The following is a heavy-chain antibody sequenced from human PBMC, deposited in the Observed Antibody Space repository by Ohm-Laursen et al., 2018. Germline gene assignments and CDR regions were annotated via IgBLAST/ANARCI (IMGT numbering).Heavy chain of an antibody. CDR3: ARAETYYYDSSGYYRFDY. CDR2: ISSSGSTI. CDR1: GFTFSSYE. D-gene: IGHD3-22*01. J-gene: IGHJ4*02. Sequence: SLRLSCSASGFTFSSYEMNWVRQAPGKGLEWVSYISSSGSTIYYTDSVKGRFTISRDNAKNSLYLQMNSLRAEDTAVYYCARAETYYYDSSGYYRFDYWGQGTLVTVSS. V-gene: IGHV3-48*03.